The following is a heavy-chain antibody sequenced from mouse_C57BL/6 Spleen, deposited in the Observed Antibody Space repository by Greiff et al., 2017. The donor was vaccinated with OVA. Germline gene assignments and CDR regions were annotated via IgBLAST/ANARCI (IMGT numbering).Heavy chain of an antibody. CDR1: GYTFTSYW. D-gene: IGHD2-3*01. Sequence: VKLLESGAELVKPGASVKMSCKASGYTFTSYWITWVKQRPGQGLEWIGDIYPGSGSTNYNEKFKSKATLTVDTSSSTAYMQLSSLTSEDSAVYYCARVDGYRFAYWGQGTLVTVSA. J-gene: IGHJ3*01. V-gene: IGHV1-55*01. CDR2: IYPGSGST. CDR3: ARVDGYRFAY.